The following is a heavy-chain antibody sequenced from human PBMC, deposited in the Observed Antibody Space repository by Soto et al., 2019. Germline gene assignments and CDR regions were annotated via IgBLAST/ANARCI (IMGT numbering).Heavy chain of an antibody. V-gene: IGHV4-61*08. Sequence: SETLSLTCTVSGGSIGSGGYYWSWIRQPPGKGLEWIGYIYYSGSTNYNPSLKSRVTISVDTSKNQFSLKLSSVTAADTAVYYCARRWGPTFDFWGQGTLVTVSS. J-gene: IGHJ4*02. CDR2: IYYSGST. CDR3: ARRWGPTFDF. CDR1: GGSIGSGGYY. D-gene: IGHD1-26*01.